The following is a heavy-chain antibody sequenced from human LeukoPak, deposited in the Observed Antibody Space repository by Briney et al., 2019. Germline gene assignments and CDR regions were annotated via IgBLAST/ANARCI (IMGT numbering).Heavy chain of an antibody. J-gene: IGHJ4*02. D-gene: IGHD2-15*01. CDR1: GYTFTSYY. V-gene: IGHV1-69*05. CDR2: IIPIFGTA. Sequence: GASVKVSCKASGYTFTSYYMHWVRQAPGQGLEWMGRIIPIFGTANYAQKFQGRVTITTDESTSTAYMELSSLRSEDTAVYYCASYCSGGSCYHTDYWGQGTLVTVSS. CDR3: ASYCSGGSCYHTDY.